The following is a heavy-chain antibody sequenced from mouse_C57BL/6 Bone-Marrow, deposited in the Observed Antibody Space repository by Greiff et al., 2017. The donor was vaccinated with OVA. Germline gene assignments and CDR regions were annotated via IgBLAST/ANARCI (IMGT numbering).Heavy chain of an antibody. CDR2: IDPSDSYT. J-gene: IGHJ1*03. Sequence: QVQLQQPGAELVMPGASVKLSCKASGYTFTSYWMHWVKQRPGQGLEWIGEIDPSDSYTNYNQKFKGKSTLTVDKSSSTAYMQLSSLTSEDSAVYYCARSWRLLWYFDVWGTGTTVTVSS. CDR1: GYTFTSYW. CDR3: ARSWRLLWYFDV. V-gene: IGHV1-69*01. D-gene: IGHD1-1*01.